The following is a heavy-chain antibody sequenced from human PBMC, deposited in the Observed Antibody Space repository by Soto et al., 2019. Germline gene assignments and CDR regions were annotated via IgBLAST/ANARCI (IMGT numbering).Heavy chain of an antibody. CDR1: GYTFTSYY. D-gene: IGHD5-18*01. CDR3: AREGDFKVTWSDP. CDR2: INPSGGST. Sequence: ASVKVSCKASGYTFTSYYMHWVRQAPGQGLEWMGIINPSGGSTSYAQKFQGRVTMTRDTSTSTAYLELRSLRSEDTAVYYCAREGDFKVTWSDPWGQGTLVTVSS. V-gene: IGHV1-46*01. J-gene: IGHJ5*02.